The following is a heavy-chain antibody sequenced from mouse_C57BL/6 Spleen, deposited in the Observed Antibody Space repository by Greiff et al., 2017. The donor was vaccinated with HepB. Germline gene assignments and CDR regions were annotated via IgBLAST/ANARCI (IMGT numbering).Heavy chain of an antibody. D-gene: IGHD2-4*01. Sequence: EVQLQQSGPELVKPGASVKIPCKASGYTFTDYNMDWVKQSHGKSLEWIGDINPNNGGTIYNQKFKGKATLTVDKSSSTAYMELRSLTSEDTAVYYCARSGYYDYDGYYYAMDYWGQGTSVTVSS. J-gene: IGHJ4*01. CDR3: ARSGYYDYDGYYYAMDY. CDR1: GYTFTDYN. CDR2: INPNNGGT. V-gene: IGHV1-18*01.